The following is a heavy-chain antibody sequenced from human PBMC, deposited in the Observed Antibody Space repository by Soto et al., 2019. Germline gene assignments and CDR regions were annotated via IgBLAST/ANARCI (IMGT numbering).Heavy chain of an antibody. J-gene: IGHJ6*02. D-gene: IGHD3-10*01. CDR3: SRSPNYYYYGFDV. Sequence: PSETLSLTCSVSGGSVSSGSYFWSWIRQSPGKRLEWMAYIYDSGSTNYNPPLKRRATISVDTSKGQFSLTLTSVTAADAAVYYCSRSPNYYYYGFDVWGQGTTVTVSS. CDR1: GGSVSSGSYF. CDR2: IYDSGST. V-gene: IGHV4-61*01.